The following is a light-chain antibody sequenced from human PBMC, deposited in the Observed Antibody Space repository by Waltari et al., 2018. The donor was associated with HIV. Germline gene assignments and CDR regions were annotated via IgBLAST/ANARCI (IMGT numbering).Light chain of an antibody. CDR2: DTS. Sequence: QAVVTQEPSLTVSPGGTVTLTCGSSTGAVTRGHYPYWFQQTPGQAPRPLIYDTSNKHSWTPARFSGAHHGVKAALTLSGAQPEDEAEYYCLLSYSGEVVFGGGTKLTVL. J-gene: IGLJ2*01. V-gene: IGLV7-46*01. CDR3: LLSYSGEVV. CDR1: TGAVTRGHY.